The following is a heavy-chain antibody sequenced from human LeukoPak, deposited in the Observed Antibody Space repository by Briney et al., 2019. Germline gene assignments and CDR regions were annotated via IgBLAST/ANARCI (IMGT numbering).Heavy chain of an antibody. CDR3: ARGRFYDFWSGYLNLYYYYYMDV. J-gene: IGHJ6*03. CDR1: GGSISSHY. V-gene: IGHV4-59*11. CDR2: IYYSGST. Sequence: SETLSLTCTVSGGSISSHYWSWIRQPPGKGLEWIGYIYYSGSTNYNPSLKSRVTISVDTSKNQFSLKLSSVTAADTAVYYCARGRFYDFWSGYLNLYYYYYMDVWGKGTTVTVSS. D-gene: IGHD3-3*01.